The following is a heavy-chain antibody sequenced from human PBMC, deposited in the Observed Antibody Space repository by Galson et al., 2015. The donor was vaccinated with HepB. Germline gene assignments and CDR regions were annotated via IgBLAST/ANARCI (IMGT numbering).Heavy chain of an antibody. D-gene: IGHD2-2*01. J-gene: IGHJ5*02. CDR3: AKDSENGCNSPRCPGGWFDP. CDR1: GFTFDDYA. V-gene: IGHV3-9*01. Sequence: SLRLSCAASGFTFDDYAMHWVRQAPGKGLEWVSGISWNSGSIGYADSVKGRFTISRDNAKNSLYLQMNSLRAEDTALYYCAKDSENGCNSPRCPGGWFDPWGQGTLVTASS. CDR2: ISWNSGSI.